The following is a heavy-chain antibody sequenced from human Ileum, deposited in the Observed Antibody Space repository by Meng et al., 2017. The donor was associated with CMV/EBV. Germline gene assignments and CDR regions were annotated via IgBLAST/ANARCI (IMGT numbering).Heavy chain of an antibody. CDR3: AREGGGWYFDS. J-gene: IGHJ4*02. CDR1: RDSLSTGDYH. Sequence: LQTSGQGIVKPSQTLSLNCTCSRDSLSTGDYHWRWIRQAAGKGPEWSGYIQYLGSTPYNPSLKSPVNISLDKSKNQFSLRLRSVTAADKAVYFCAREGGGWYFDSWGQGTLVTVSS. D-gene: IGHD6-19*01. V-gene: IGHV4-30-4*01. CDR2: IQYLGST.